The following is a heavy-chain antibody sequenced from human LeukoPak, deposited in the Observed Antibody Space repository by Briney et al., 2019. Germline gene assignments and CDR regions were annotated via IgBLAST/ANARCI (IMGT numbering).Heavy chain of an antibody. V-gene: IGHV1-8*01. Sequence: ASVKVSCKASGYTFTSYDINWVRQATGQGLEWMGWMNPNSGNTGYAQKFQGRVTMTRNTSIGTAYMELSSLGSEDTAVYYCARATGKDILTGRKLDCWGQGTLVSVSS. D-gene: IGHD3-9*01. CDR2: MNPNSGNT. J-gene: IGHJ4*02. CDR3: ARATGKDILTGRKLDC. CDR1: GYTFTSYD.